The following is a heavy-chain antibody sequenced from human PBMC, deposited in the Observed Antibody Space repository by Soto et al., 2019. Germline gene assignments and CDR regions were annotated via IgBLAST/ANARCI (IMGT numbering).Heavy chain of an antibody. CDR3: AKGGFYLGIDV. CDR1: GFTFNAYA. D-gene: IGHD3-16*01. V-gene: IGHV3-30*14. CDR2: ISKDGNDK. Sequence: QEQLVESGGGVVQPRRSLRISCAASGFTFNAYAMYWVRRAPGRGLEWVALISKDGNDKYFTNSVKGRFKICRDNSKHPFYFQINSLRTEDTAIYYCAKGGFYLGIDVWGQGTTVTVSS. J-gene: IGHJ6*02.